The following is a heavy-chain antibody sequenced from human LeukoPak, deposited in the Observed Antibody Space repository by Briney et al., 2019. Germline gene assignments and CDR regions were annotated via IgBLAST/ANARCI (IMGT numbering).Heavy chain of an antibody. Sequence: GGSLRLSCAASGFTFSSYDMHWVRQATGKGLEWVSAIGTAGDTYYPGSVKGRFTISRENAKNFLYLQMNSLRAGDTAVYYCARGSQLRSYDFWSDGDNWFDPWGQGTLVTVSS. D-gene: IGHD3-3*01. J-gene: IGHJ5*02. V-gene: IGHV3-13*01. CDR2: IGTAGDT. CDR1: GFTFSSYD. CDR3: ARGSQLRSYDFWSDGDNWFDP.